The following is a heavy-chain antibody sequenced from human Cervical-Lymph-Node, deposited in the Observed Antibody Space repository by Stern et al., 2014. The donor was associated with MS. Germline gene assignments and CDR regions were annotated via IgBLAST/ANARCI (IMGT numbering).Heavy chain of an antibody. CDR2: IIPIFGTA. Sequence: MQLVQSGAEVKKPGSSVKVSCKASGGSFNGYAISWVRQAPGQGLEWLGGIIPIFGTATYAQKFQGRVAITADRSTSTAYMELTSLRSEDTAVYYCARGETPIPSYGMDVWGQGTTVTVSS. V-gene: IGHV1-69*06. CDR1: GGSFNGYA. J-gene: IGHJ6*02. D-gene: IGHD1-26*01. CDR3: ARGETPIPSYGMDV.